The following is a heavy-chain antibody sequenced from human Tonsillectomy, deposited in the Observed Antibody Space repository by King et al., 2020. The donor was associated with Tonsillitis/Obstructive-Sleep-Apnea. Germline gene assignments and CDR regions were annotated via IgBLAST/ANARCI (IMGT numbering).Heavy chain of an antibody. V-gene: IGHV1-18*01. CDR2: ISPYNGDT. CDR1: GYTFTNYG. Sequence: QLVQSGAEVKKPGASVKVSCKASGYTFTNYGISWVRQDPGQGLEWMGWISPYNGDTNFAQKLQGRVTMTTGTSSSTAYMELRSLRSDDTAVYYCARDSMSHFYDSSAYYTFDYWGQGTLVTVSS. J-gene: IGHJ4*02. CDR3: ARDSMSHFYDSSAYYTFDY. D-gene: IGHD3-22*01.